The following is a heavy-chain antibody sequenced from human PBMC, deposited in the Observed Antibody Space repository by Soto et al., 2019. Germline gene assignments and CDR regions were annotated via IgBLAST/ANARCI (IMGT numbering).Heavy chain of an antibody. V-gene: IGHV1-18*04. D-gene: IGHD2-15*01. CDR1: GYTFTSYG. Sequence: QVQLVQSGAEVKKPGASVKVSCKASGYTFTSYGISWVRQAPGQGLEWMGWISAYNGNTNYAQKLQGRVTMTTDTSTSTAYMEVRSLRSDDTAVYYCARYCSGGSCYVYYYYGMDVWGQGTTVTVSS. CDR3: ARYCSGGSCYVYYYYGMDV. J-gene: IGHJ6*02. CDR2: ISAYNGNT.